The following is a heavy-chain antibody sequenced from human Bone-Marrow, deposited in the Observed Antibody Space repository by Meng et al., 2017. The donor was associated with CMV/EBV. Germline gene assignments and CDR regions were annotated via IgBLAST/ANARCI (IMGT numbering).Heavy chain of an antibody. CDR1: GGSFSGYY. V-gene: IGHV4-34*01. Sequence: SETLSLTCAVYGGSFSGYYWSWIRQPPGKGLEWIGEINHSGSTNYNLSLKSRVTISVDTSKNQFSLKLSSVTAADTAVYYCARGHEHYGMDVWGQGTTVTVSS. CDR3: ARGHEHYGMDV. CDR2: INHSGST. J-gene: IGHJ6*02.